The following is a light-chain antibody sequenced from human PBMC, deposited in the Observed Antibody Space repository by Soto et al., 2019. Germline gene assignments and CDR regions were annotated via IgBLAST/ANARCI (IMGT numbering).Light chain of an antibody. CDR2: DVT. J-gene: IGLJ1*01. CDR3: GSYRISTAV. V-gene: IGLV2-14*01. Sequence: QLVLTQPASVSGSPGQSITISCTGTSSDVGGYNYVSWYQQYPGKAPKLMIYDVTNRPSGVSNRFSGSKSGNTASLTISGLQAEDEADYYYGSYRISTAVFGTGTKLTVL. CDR1: SSDVGGYNY.